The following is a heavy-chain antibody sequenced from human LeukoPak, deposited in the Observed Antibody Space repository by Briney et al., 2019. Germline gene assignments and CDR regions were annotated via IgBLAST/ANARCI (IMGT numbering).Heavy chain of an antibody. Sequence: GSLRLSCAASGFTFSIYSMNWVRQAPGKGLEWVSSIGGSSSSLYYAESVKGRFTISRDNARNSLYLQMNGLRAEDTAIYYCAIVYYSGSGSYGGFDYRGQGTLVTVSS. CDR3: AIVYYSGSGSYGGFDY. D-gene: IGHD3-10*01. J-gene: IGHJ4*02. CDR1: GFTFSIYS. V-gene: IGHV3-21*01. CDR2: IGGSSSSL.